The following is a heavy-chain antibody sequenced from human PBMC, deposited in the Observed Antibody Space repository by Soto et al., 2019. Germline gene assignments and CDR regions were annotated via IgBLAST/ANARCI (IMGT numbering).Heavy chain of an antibody. V-gene: IGHV3-23*01. CDR2: ISCSGGST. D-gene: IGHD4-17*01. CDR1: GFTLSSYA. Sequence: GSLRPSWAASGFTLSSYAMSLVRQAPGKGLEGVSAISCSGGSTYYAASVKGRFTISRDNSKNTLYLQMNSLRAEDTAVYYCAKIGYGDGPWYFDYWGQGTLVTVSS. CDR3: AKIGYGDGPWYFDY. J-gene: IGHJ4*02.